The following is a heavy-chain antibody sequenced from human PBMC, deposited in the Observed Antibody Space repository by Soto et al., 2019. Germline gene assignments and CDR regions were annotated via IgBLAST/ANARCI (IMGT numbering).Heavy chain of an antibody. CDR3: ANLGGMEGGYYYYYYMDV. D-gene: IGHD3-16*01. Sequence: EVQLLESGGGLVQPGGSLRLSCAASGFTFSSYAMSWVRQAPGKGLEWVSAISGSGGSTYYADSVKGRFTISRDNSKNTLYLQMNSLRAEDTAVYYCANLGGMEGGYYYYYYMDVWGKGTTVTVSS. CDR2: ISGSGGST. CDR1: GFTFSSYA. J-gene: IGHJ6*03. V-gene: IGHV3-23*01.